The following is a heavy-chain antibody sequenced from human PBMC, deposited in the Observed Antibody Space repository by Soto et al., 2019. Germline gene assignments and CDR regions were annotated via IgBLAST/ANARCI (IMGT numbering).Heavy chain of an antibody. V-gene: IGHV1-46*01. Sequence: ASVKVSCKASGYTFTSYYMHWVRQAPGRGLEWMGIINPSGGSTSYAQKFQGRVTMTRDTSTSTVYMELSSLRSEDTAVYYCARGGLRYFDWSSNWFDPWGQGTLVTVSS. CDR2: INPSGGST. CDR1: GYTFTSYY. D-gene: IGHD3-9*01. CDR3: ARGGLRYFDWSSNWFDP. J-gene: IGHJ5*02.